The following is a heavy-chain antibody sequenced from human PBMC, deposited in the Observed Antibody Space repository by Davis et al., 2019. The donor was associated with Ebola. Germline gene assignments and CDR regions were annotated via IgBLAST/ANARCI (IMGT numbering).Heavy chain of an antibody. V-gene: IGHV3-30*02. Sequence: GESLKISCAASGFTFSSYGMHWVRQAPGKGLEWVANIKEDGSQTYYADSVKGRFTISRDNSKNTLYLQMNSLRAEDTAVYYCAKGSVTIFGVAPDYYGMDVWGKGTTVTVSS. CDR2: IKEDGSQT. J-gene: IGHJ6*04. CDR1: GFTFSSYG. D-gene: IGHD3-3*01. CDR3: AKGSVTIFGVAPDYYGMDV.